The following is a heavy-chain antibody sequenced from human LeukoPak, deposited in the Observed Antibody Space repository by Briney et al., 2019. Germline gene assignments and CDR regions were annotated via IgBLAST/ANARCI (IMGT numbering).Heavy chain of an antibody. CDR1: GFTFRSYG. J-gene: IGHJ4*02. D-gene: IGHD2-2*01. Sequence: GGSLRLSCAASGFTFRSYGMHWVRQAPGKGLEWVSYISSSSSTIYYADSVKGRFTISRDNAKNSLYLQMNSLRAEDTAVYYCARDFPVVPADKKFDYWGQGTLVTVSS. V-gene: IGHV3-48*01. CDR3: ARDFPVVPADKKFDY. CDR2: ISSSSSTI.